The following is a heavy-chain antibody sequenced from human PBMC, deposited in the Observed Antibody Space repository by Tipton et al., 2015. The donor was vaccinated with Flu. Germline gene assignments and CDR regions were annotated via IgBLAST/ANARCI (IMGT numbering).Heavy chain of an antibody. D-gene: IGHD3-9*01. CDR2: ISNDGSKN. V-gene: IGHV3-30*03. Sequence: QVQLVQSGAGVVPPGRSLKISCAASGFTFSNSAMHWVRQAPGKGLEWVAVISNDGSKNYYADSVKGRFTISRDNSNNTVYLQMNSLRPGDTAVYYCARDYLLRFFDWAPFYGMDVWGQGTTVTVSS. J-gene: IGHJ6*02. CDR3: ARDYLLRFFDWAPFYGMDV. CDR1: GFTFSNSA.